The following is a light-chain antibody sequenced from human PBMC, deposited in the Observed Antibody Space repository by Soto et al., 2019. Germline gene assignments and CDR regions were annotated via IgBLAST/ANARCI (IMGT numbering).Light chain of an antibody. J-gene: IGKJ1*01. CDR1: QTVSNNY. CDR3: EQYISSPLT. Sequence: IATLSCRASQTVSNNYLAWYQQKPGQAPRLVIYGASNRATGIPDMFSACGFWTVLILPFCSLEAEDYAVYFCEQYISSPLTFGPGTKVDIK. CDR2: GAS. V-gene: IGKV3-20*01.